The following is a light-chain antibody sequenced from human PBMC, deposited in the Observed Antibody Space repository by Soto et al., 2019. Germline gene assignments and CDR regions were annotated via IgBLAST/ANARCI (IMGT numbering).Light chain of an antibody. V-gene: IGKV3-20*01. CDR1: QSVRSNY. CDR3: QQLGT. CDR2: GAT. Sequence: IVLTQSPGTLSLSPGERATLSRRASQSVRSNYLAWYQQKPGQAPRLLIYGATSRATGLPDRFSGSGSGTDFTLTISRLEPEDFAVYYCQQLGTFGQGTKVEIK. J-gene: IGKJ1*01.